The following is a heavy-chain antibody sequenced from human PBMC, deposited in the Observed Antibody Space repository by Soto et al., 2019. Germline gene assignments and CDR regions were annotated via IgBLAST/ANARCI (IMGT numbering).Heavy chain of an antibody. CDR3: ANDGGSSGVDY. V-gene: IGHV3-53*01. CDR1: GFTVSNNY. CDR2: IYSGGTT. D-gene: IGHD6-19*01. Sequence: EVQLVESGGGLIQPGGSLRLSCAASGFTVSNNYMSWVRQAPGKGLEWVSVIYSGGTTYYSDSVKGRFTISRDNSKNTLDLQMSSLRAEDTSVYYGANDGGSSGVDYWGQGTLVTVSS. J-gene: IGHJ4*02.